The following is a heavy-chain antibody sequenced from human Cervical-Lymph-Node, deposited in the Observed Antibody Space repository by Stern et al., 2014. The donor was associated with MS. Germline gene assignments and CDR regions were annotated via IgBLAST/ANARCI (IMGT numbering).Heavy chain of an antibody. Sequence: VQLVESGGGLIQPGGSLRLSCVASGLTVSSNYMTCVRQAPGKGLEWVSVLYPGGDTYYAGSVKGRFTISRDDSKNTLYLQMNSLRAEDTAAYYCTRDQISGWYRFDYWGQGSLVTVSS. V-gene: IGHV3-53*01. CDR2: LYPGGDT. D-gene: IGHD6-19*01. CDR1: GLTVSSNY. J-gene: IGHJ4*02. CDR3: TRDQISGWYRFDY.